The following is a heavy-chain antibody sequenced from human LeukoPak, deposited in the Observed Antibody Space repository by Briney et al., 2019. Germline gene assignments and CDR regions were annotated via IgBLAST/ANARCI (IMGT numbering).Heavy chain of an antibody. V-gene: IGHV4-4*07. J-gene: IGHJ4*02. CDR2: IYTSGST. Sequence: SETLSLTCTVSGGSISSYYWSWIRQPAGKGLEWIGRIYTSGSTNYNPSLKSRVTMSVDTSKNQFSLKLSSVTAADTAVYYCARDYDFWSGYYYFDYWGQGTLVTASS. D-gene: IGHD3-3*01. CDR1: GGSISSYY. CDR3: ARDYDFWSGYYYFDY.